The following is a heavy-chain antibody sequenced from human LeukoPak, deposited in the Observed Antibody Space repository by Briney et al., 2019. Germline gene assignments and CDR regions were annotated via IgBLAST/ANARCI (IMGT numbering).Heavy chain of an antibody. CDR1: GFTFSSYG. V-gene: IGHV3-30*02. CDR2: IRYDGSNK. CDR3: AKDRYDY. Sequence: GGSLRLSCAASGFTFSSYGMHWVRQAPGKGREWVAFIRYDGSNKYYADSVRGRFTISRDNSKNTLYLQMNSLRAEGTAVYYCAKDRYDYWGQGTLVTVSS. J-gene: IGHJ4*02.